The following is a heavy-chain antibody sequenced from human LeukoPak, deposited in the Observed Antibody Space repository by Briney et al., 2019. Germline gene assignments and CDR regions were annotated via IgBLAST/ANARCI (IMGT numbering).Heavy chain of an antibody. CDR3: ARKTGDMLTGYSIDI. CDR2: IYHSGST. Sequence: SETLSLTCSVSGYSISSAHFWGWIRQPPGKGLEWIGSIYHSGSTHYNPSLKSRVTISVDTSKNQFSLKLRSVTAADTAVYYCARKTGDMLTGYSIDIWGQGTMVTVSS. CDR1: GYSISSAHF. J-gene: IGHJ3*02. V-gene: IGHV4-38-2*01. D-gene: IGHD3-9*01.